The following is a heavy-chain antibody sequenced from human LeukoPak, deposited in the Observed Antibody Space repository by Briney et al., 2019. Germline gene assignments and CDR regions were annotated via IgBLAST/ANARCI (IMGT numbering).Heavy chain of an antibody. V-gene: IGHV3-30*04. CDR3: ARDLNREDFDY. Sequence: GRSLRLSCAASGFTFRSYAMHWVRQAPGKGLEWVAVISYDGSNKYYADSVKGRFTVSRDNSKNTLYLQMNSLRADDTAVYYCARDLNREDFDYWGQGTLVAVSS. J-gene: IGHJ4*02. CDR1: GFTFRSYA. CDR2: ISYDGSNK. D-gene: IGHD3-9*01.